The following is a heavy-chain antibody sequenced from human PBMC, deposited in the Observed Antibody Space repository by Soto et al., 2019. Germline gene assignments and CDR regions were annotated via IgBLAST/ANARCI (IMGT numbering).Heavy chain of an antibody. CDR3: ARAGDIVVVPAVNGYFDY. CDR2: ISAYNGNT. D-gene: IGHD2-2*01. J-gene: IGHJ4*02. V-gene: IGHV1-18*01. CDR1: GYTFTSYG. Sequence: ASVKVSCKASGYTFTSYGISWVRQAPGQGLEWMGWISAYNGNTNYAQKLQGRVTMTTDTSTSTAYMELRSLRSDDTAVYYCARAGDIVVVPAVNGYFDYWGQGTLVTVSS.